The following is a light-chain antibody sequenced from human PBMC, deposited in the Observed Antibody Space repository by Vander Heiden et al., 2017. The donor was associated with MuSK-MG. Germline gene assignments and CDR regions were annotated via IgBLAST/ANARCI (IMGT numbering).Light chain of an antibody. Sequence: DIQMTQSPSTLSASVGDRVTITCRASQSISSWLAWYQQKPGKAPKLLIYDASRWESGVPSRFSGSGYGTEFTLTSSSRQHDDFANYYCQQDNSFWTFGQGTKVEIK. V-gene: IGKV1-5*01. CDR2: DAS. J-gene: IGKJ1*01. CDR3: QQDNSFWT. CDR1: QSISSW.